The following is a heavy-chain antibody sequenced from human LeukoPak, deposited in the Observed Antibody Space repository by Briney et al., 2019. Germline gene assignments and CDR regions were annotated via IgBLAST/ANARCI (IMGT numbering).Heavy chain of an antibody. D-gene: IGHD3-10*01. V-gene: IGHV1-46*01. J-gene: IGHJ4*02. CDR1: GYTFTSYY. CDR3: AKEMAASTYYYGSGSYYNFDY. CDR2: INPSGGST. Sequence: ASVKVSCKASGYTFTSYYMHWVRQAPGQGLEWMGIINPSGGSTNYAQKFQGRVTMTRDTSISTAYMELSRLRSDDTAVYYCAKEMAASTYYYGSGSYYNFDYWGQGTLVTVSS.